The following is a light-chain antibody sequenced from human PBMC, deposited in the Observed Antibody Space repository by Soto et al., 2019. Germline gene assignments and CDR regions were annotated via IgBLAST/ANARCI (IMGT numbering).Light chain of an antibody. CDR2: EVT. Sequence: SVLTQPASVSGSAGQSITISCTGTSSDVGGYNYVSWYQQHPGKAPKLLIYEVTNRPSGVSNRFSGSKSGNTASLTISGLQAEDEADYYCSSYTSSSTLYVFGTGTKVTVL. CDR3: SSYTSSSTLYV. V-gene: IGLV2-14*01. J-gene: IGLJ1*01. CDR1: SSDVGGYNY.